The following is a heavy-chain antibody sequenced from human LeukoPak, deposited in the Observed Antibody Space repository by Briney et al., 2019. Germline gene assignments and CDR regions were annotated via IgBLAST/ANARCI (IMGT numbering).Heavy chain of an antibody. J-gene: IGHJ2*01. CDR1: GFTFSDYY. D-gene: IGHD2-21*02. CDR2: ISSSGSTI. CDR3: ASRKTFCGGDCYKFFDL. Sequence: PGGSLRLSCAASGFTFSDYYMSWIRQAPGKGLEWVSYISSSGSTIYYADSVKGQFTISRDNAKNSLYLQMSSLRVEDTGVYYCASRKTFCGGDCYKFFDLWGRGTLVTVSS. V-gene: IGHV3-11*04.